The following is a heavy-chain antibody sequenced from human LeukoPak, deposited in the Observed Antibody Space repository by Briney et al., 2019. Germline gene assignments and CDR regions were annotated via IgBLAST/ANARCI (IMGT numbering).Heavy chain of an antibody. CDR2: ISWNSGSI. CDR3: AKAYDFWSGYYIS. J-gene: IGHJ4*02. Sequence: PGRSLRLSCAASGFTFDDYAMHWVRQAPGKGLEWVSGISWNSGSIGYADSVKGRFTISRDNAKNSLYLQMNSLRAEDTAVYYCAKAYDFWSGYYISWGQGTLVTVSS. CDR1: GFTFDDYA. V-gene: IGHV3-9*01. D-gene: IGHD3-3*01.